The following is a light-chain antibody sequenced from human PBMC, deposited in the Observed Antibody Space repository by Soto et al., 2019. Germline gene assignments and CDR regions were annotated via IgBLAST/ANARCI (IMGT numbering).Light chain of an antibody. V-gene: IGKV3-20*01. CDR3: QHYGSSRA. J-gene: IGKJ1*01. CDR2: DTS. CDR1: QSVSSSN. Sequence: EIVLTQSPGTLSLSPGERATLSCRASQSVSSSNLAWYQQKPGQAPRLLMYDTSSRATGTPDRFSGSGSGTDFTLTISRLEPEDFAVYYCQHYGSSRAFGQGTKVEIK.